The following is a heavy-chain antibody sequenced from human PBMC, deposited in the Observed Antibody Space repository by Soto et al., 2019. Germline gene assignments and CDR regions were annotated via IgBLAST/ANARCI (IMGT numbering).Heavy chain of an antibody. CDR1: GYTFTSYY. Sequence: ASVKVSCKASGYTFTSYYMHWVRQAPGQGLEWMGIINPSGGSTSYAQKFQGRVTMTRDTSTSTVYMELSSLRSEDTAVYYCARTRIPPVVTANDWFDPWGQGTLVTVSS. CDR2: INPSGGST. D-gene: IGHD2-21*02. V-gene: IGHV1-46*01. CDR3: ARTRIPPVVTANDWFDP. J-gene: IGHJ5*02.